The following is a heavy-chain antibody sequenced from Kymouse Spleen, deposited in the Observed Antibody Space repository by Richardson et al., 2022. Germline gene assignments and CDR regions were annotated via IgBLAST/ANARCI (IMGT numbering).Heavy chain of an antibody. CDR3: ARDRIVATGPYYYYGMDV. D-gene: IGHD5-12*01. CDR2: IGTAGDT. Sequence: EVQLVESGGGLVQPGGSLRLSCAASGFTFSSYDMHWVRQATGKGLEWVSAIGTAGDTYYPGSVKGRFTISRENAKNSLYLQMNSLRAGDTAVYYCARDRIVATGPYYYYGMDVWGQGTTVTVSS. J-gene: IGHJ6*02. V-gene: IGHV3-13*01. CDR1: GFTFSSYD.